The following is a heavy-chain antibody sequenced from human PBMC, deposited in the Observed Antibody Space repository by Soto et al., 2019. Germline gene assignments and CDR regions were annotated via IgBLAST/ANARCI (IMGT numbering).Heavy chain of an antibody. V-gene: IGHV1-18*01. D-gene: IGHD5-18*01. CDR2: ISAYNGNT. CDR3: ATSTPHAQRGYSYGSVSGLYYFDY. Sequence: QVQLVQSGAEVKKPGASVKVSCKASGYTFTSYGISWVRQAPGQGLEWMGWISAYNGNTNYAQKLQGRVTMTTDTATSTAYMELRSLRADDTAVYYCATSTPHAQRGYSYGSVSGLYYFDYWGQGTLVTVSS. J-gene: IGHJ4*02. CDR1: GYTFTSYG.